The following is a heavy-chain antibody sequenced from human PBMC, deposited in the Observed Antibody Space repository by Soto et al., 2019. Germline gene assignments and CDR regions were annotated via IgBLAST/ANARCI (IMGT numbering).Heavy chain of an antibody. V-gene: IGHV3-30*03. CDR2: ISHDGSEK. D-gene: IGHD2-15*01. Sequence: GGALRLSCAASGFTFSSYGMHWVLQAQGKGLEWVAVISHDGSEKYYGDSVKGRFIISRDNSKNTLYLQVNSLRVEDTAVYYCRGESCNSGSCSSNYWGQGT. J-gene: IGHJ4*02. CDR3: RGESCNSGSCSSNY. CDR1: GFTFSSYG.